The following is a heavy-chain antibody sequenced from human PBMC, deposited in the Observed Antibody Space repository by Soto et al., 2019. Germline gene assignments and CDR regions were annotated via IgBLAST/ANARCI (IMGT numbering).Heavy chain of an antibody. J-gene: IGHJ3*02. CDR2: VSYDGRKK. CDR1: GFIFSSHG. V-gene: IGHV3-30*18. CDR3: AKSAAGPNDAFDI. Sequence: QVQVVESGGGVVQPGRSLRLSCAASGFIFSSHGIHWVRQAPGKGLEWVAVVSYDGRKKYYADSVKGRFYISRDNSENTLYLQMNSLRPQDTAVYYSAKSAAGPNDAFDIWGQGTMVTVS. D-gene: IGHD6-13*01.